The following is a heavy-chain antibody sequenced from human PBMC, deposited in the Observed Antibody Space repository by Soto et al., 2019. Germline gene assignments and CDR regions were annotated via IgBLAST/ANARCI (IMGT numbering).Heavy chain of an antibody. D-gene: IGHD5-12*01. CDR1: AFSLTTSGVG. CDR3: VHRMIVAGHWFFDL. Sequence: QIALRQSGPTLVKPTQTLTLTCSCSAFSLTTSGVGVGWVRQPPGQALEWLALIHGDDGKNYSPSMRNRSTITKDTSKNHAGLTMTNMDPVDTGTYDCVHRMIVAGHWFFDLWGRGTLVTVSS. CDR2: IHGDDGK. V-gene: IGHV2-5*02. J-gene: IGHJ2*01.